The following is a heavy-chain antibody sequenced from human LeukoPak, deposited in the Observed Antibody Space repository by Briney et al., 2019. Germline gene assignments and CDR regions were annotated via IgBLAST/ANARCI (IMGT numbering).Heavy chain of an antibody. Sequence: NSSETLSLTCAVSGGSISSGGYSWSWIRQPPGKGLEWIGYIYHSGSTYYNPSLKSRVTISVDRSKNQFSLKLSSVTAADTAVYYCARGPPPDFDYWGRGTLVTVSS. V-gene: IGHV4-30-2*01. CDR2: IYHSGST. J-gene: IGHJ4*02. CDR3: ARGPPPDFDY. CDR1: GGSISSGGYS.